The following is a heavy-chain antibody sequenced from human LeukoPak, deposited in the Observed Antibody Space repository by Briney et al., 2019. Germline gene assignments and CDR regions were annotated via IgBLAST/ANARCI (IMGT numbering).Heavy chain of an antibody. D-gene: IGHD6-19*01. V-gene: IGHV1-18*01. CDR2: ISAYNGNT. Sequence: ASVKVSCKASGYSFTSFGITWVRQAPGQGLEWMGWISAYNGNTNYAQKLQGRVTMTTDTSTCTAYMELRTLRSDDTAVYYCARDSVAVSDTVDYWGQGTLVTVSS. CDR3: ARDSVAVSDTVDY. CDR1: GYSFTSFG. J-gene: IGHJ4*02.